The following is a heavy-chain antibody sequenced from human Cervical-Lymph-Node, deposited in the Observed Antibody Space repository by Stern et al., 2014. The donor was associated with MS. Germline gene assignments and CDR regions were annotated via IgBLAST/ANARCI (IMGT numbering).Heavy chain of an antibody. V-gene: IGHV1-46*01. J-gene: IGHJ6*02. D-gene: IGHD6-19*01. CDR1: GYTFTSYQ. CDR3: AREVAGHRLGMMDV. CDR2: INPSGGST. Sequence: QVQLGQSGAEVKKPGASVKVSCKAYGYTFTSYQMHWVRQAPGQGLEWMGIINPSGGSTSYAQKFQGRVTMTRDTSTSTVYMELRSLRSEDTAVYYCAREVAGHRLGMMDVWGQGTTVTVSS.